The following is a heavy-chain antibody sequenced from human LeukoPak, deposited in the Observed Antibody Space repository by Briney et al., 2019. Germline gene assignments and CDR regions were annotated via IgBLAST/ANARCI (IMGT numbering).Heavy chain of an antibody. CDR1: GFTFSSYA. CDR2: ISGSGENT. D-gene: IGHD3-22*01. Sequence: GESLRLSCGASGFTFSSYAMSWVRQLQGGGLGWVSSISGSGENTYYTDSVKGRFTISRDNFKSTLYLQMNSLRAEDTAVDYCVKDRPSDYHVSGHYYRLNVYCWGQGTLVTVSS. J-gene: IGHJ4*02. CDR3: VKDRPSDYHVSGHYYRLNVYC. V-gene: IGHV3-23*01.